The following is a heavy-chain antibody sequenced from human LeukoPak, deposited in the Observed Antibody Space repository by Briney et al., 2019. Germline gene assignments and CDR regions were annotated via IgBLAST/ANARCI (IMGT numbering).Heavy chain of an antibody. D-gene: IGHD1-1*01. Sequence: ASVKVSCKASGYTFTGYYMHWVRQAPGQGLEWMGWINPNSGGTNYAQKFQGRVTMTRDTSISTAYMELSRLRSGDTAVYYCARGARKGWNDLMNWFDPWGQGTLVTVSS. V-gene: IGHV1-2*02. CDR1: GYTFTGYY. J-gene: IGHJ5*02. CDR3: ARGARKGWNDLMNWFDP. CDR2: INPNSGGT.